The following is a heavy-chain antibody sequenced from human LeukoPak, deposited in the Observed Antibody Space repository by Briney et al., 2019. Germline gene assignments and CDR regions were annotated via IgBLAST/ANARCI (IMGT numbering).Heavy chain of an antibody. V-gene: IGHV4-59*01. Sequence: SETLSLTCTVSGGSISSYYWSWIRQPPGKGLEWIGYIYYSGSTNYNPSLKSRVTISVDTSKNQFSLKLSSVTAADTAVYYCARVPGGGTAANWGQGTMVTVSS. CDR3: ARVPGGGTAAN. CDR1: GGSISSYY. D-gene: IGHD1-7*01. J-gene: IGHJ3*01. CDR2: IYYSGST.